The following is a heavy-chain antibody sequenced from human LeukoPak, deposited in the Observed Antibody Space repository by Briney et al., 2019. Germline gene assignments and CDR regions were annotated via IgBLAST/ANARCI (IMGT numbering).Heavy chain of an antibody. CDR1: GFTFSSYA. J-gene: IGHJ6*02. Sequence: GGSLRLSCPASGFTFSSYAMSWVRQAPGKGLEWVSAISGSGGSTYYADSVKGRFTISRDNSKNTLYLQMNSLRAEDTAVYYCAKDRTCGKLRFSLRPGMAVWGQGTTVTVSS. D-gene: IGHD3-3*01. V-gene: IGHV3-23*01. CDR3: AKDRTCGKLRFSLRPGMAV. CDR2: ISGSGGST.